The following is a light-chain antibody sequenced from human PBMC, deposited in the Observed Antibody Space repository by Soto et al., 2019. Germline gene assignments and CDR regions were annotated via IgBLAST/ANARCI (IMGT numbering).Light chain of an antibody. V-gene: IGKV3-11*01. J-gene: IGKJ1*01. CDR2: DAS. CDR1: QSVSSY. Sequence: EIVLTQSPATLSLSPGERATLSCRASQSVSSYLAWYQQKPGQAPRLLIYDASNRATGIPARFSGSGSGTDFTLTISSLEPEDFATYYCQQYNSPVTFGQGTKVEIK. CDR3: QQYNSPVT.